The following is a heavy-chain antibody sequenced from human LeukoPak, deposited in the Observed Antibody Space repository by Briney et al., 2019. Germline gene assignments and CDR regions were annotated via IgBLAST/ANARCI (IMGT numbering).Heavy chain of an antibody. CDR2: MTHTGAGT. D-gene: IGHD3-22*01. Sequence: GGSLRLSCAASGFDFSSYGMSWVRQAPGKGLEWVSGMTHTGAGTYYADSVKGRFTVSRDDFKNTLYLHLYSLRVGDTAVYYCAKSDRGDSSGYCASWGQGTLVTVSS. J-gene: IGHJ5*02. CDR1: GFDFSSYG. CDR3: AKSDRGDSSGYCAS. V-gene: IGHV3-23*01.